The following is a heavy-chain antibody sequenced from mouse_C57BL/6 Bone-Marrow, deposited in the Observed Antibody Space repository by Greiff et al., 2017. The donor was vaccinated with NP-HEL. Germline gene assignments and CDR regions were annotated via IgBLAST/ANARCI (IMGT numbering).Heavy chain of an antibody. Sequence: EVHLVESGGGLVKPGGSLKLSCAASGFTFSSYAMSWVRQTPEKRLEWVATISDGGSYTYYPDNVKGRFTISRDNAKNNLYLQMSHLKSEDTAMYYCARDRGNYDYAMDYWGQGTSVTVSS. CDR3: ARDRGNYDYAMDY. CDR1: GFTFSSYA. CDR2: ISDGGSYT. V-gene: IGHV5-4*01. J-gene: IGHJ4*01. D-gene: IGHD2-1*01.